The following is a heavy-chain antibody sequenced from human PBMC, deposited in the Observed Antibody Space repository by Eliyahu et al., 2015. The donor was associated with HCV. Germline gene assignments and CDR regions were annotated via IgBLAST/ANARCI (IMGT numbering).Heavy chain of an antibody. CDR2: VYYTGST. Sequence: QVQLQESGPGLVKPSETLSLTCSVSGDSLPSYYWXWIRQPPGKGLEWIGYVYYTGSTNYNPSLKSRVTISEDTSKNQFSLRLTSVTAADTAVYYCARHGPIAVADGHLENWGQGTLVTVSS. D-gene: IGHD6-19*01. CDR1: GDSLPSYY. J-gene: IGHJ4*02. V-gene: IGHV4-59*08. CDR3: ARHGPIAVADGHLEN.